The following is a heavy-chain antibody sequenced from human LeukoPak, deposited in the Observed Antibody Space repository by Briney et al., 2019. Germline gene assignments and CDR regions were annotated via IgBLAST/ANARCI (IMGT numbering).Heavy chain of an antibody. CDR3: ARGRSGLSLEGVYYYYMDV. CDR2: MNTDSGNI. D-gene: IGHD3-3*01. V-gene: IGHV1-8*03. J-gene: IGHJ6*03. CDR1: GYTFTNYA. Sequence: GASVKVSCKASGYTFTNYAISWVRQAPGQGLEWMGWMNTDSGNIAYAQNFQGRVTITRDTSVTTAYMELTNLRSADTAVYYCARGRSGLSLEGVYYYYMDVWGQGTTVTVSS.